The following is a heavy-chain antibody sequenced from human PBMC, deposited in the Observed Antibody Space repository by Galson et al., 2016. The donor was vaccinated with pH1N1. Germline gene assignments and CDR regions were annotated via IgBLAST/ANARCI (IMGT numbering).Heavy chain of an antibody. CDR1: GYTFSNYG. Sequence: VKVSCKASGYTFSNYGINWVRQAPGQGLEWMGWISAYDGNTNYAQNLQGRVTMTTDTSTTTVYMEVRSLRYDDTAVYYCARDKGSLDYWGQGTLVTVSS. CDR3: ARDKGSLDY. J-gene: IGHJ4*02. CDR2: ISAYDGNT. D-gene: IGHD6-13*01. V-gene: IGHV1-18*01.